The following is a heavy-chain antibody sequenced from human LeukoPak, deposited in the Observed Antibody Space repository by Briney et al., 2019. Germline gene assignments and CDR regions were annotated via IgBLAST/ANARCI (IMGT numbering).Heavy chain of an antibody. D-gene: IGHD3-3*01. J-gene: IGHJ2*01. Sequence: SETLSLTCTVSGGSISSYYWSWIRQPPGKGLEWIGYIYYSGSTNYNPSLKSRVTISVDTSKNQFSLKLSSVAAADTAVYYCARDGGYDFWSGYYHWYFDLWGRGTLVTVSS. CDR3: ARDGGYDFWSGYYHWYFDL. V-gene: IGHV4-59*01. CDR1: GGSISSYY. CDR2: IYYSGST.